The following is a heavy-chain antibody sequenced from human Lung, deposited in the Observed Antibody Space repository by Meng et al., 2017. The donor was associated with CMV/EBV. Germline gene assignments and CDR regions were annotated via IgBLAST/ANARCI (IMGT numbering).Heavy chain of an antibody. J-gene: IGHJ5*02. Sequence: PLAGAGPGLVKPSETLSLTCTVSGGSISSGGYYWSWIRQHPGKGLEWIGYIHSSGSTYYNPSLRSRLTISVDTSKNQFSLKLSSVTAADTAVYYCARASYGSGSPLGESWFDPWGQGTLVTVSS. D-gene: IGHD3-10*01. V-gene: IGHV4-31*03. CDR3: ARASYGSGSPLGESWFDP. CDR2: IHSSGST. CDR1: GGSISSGGYY.